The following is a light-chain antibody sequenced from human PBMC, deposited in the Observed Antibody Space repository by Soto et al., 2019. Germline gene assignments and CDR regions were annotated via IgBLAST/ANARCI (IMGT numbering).Light chain of an antibody. CDR3: GSYTSATTWV. CDR2: RVI. J-gene: IGLJ3*02. CDR1: SSDVGGHNY. V-gene: IGLV2-14*01. Sequence: QSALTQPASVSGSPGQSITISCTGTSSDVGGHNYVSWYQQHPGKAPKLMIYRVINRPSGVSDRFSGSKSGNSASLSISGLQPEDEASYFCGSYTSATTWVFGGGTKLTVL.